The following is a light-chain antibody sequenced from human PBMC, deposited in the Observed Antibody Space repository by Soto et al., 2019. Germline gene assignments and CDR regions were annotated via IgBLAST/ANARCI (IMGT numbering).Light chain of an antibody. J-gene: IGLJ3*02. CDR2: GNT. Sequence: QSALTQPPSVSGAPGQRVTISCTWNSSNIGAGYDVHWYQQLPGTAPKLLIYGNTNRPSGVPDRFSGSKSGTSASLAITGLRAEDEADYYCQSFDSSLSGSTFGQGTK. V-gene: IGLV1-40*01. CDR3: QSFDSSLSGST. CDR1: SSNIGAGYD.